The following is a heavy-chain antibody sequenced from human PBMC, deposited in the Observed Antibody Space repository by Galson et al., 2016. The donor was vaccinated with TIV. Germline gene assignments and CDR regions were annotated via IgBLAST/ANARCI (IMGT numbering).Heavy chain of an antibody. CDR3: ARERRFCGDECFLYYYYGMDV. CDR2: IAAGGTT. D-gene: IGHD2-21*01. J-gene: IGHJ6*02. V-gene: IGHV3-66*02. Sequence: SLRLSCAASGMTVSSNYMNWVRQAPGRGLEWVSIIAAGGTTNYADSVKGRFTISRDKSKNTLFLQMNSLRSDDSAVYYCARERRFCGDECFLYYYYGMDVCGQGTTVTVSS. CDR1: GMTVSSNY.